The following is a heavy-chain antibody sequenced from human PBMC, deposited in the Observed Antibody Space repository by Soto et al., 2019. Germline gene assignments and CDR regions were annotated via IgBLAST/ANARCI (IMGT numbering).Heavy chain of an antibody. CDR2: ISGSGGST. J-gene: IGHJ4*02. CDR1: GRTFRSYA. V-gene: IGHV3-23*01. Sequence: GGSLRLSCVVSGRTFRSYAMSWVRQAPGKGLEWVSAISGSGGSTYYADSVKGRFTISRDNSKNTLYLQMNSLRAEDTAVYYCAKDQAGLHFDYWGQGTLVTVSS. CDR3: AKDQAGLHFDY. D-gene: IGHD4-17*01.